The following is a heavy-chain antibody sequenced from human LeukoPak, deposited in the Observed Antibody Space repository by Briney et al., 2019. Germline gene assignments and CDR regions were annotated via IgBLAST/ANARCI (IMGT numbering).Heavy chain of an antibody. CDR1: GGSISSHY. CDR3: ARDNWGSVDY. J-gene: IGHJ4*02. D-gene: IGHD7-27*01. CDR2: IYYSGST. Sequence: SETLSLTCTVSGGSISSHYWSWIRQPPGKGLEWIGYIYYSGSTNYNPSLKSRVTISVDTSKNQFSLKLSSVTAADTAVYYCARDNWGSVDYWGQGTLVTVSS. V-gene: IGHV4-59*11.